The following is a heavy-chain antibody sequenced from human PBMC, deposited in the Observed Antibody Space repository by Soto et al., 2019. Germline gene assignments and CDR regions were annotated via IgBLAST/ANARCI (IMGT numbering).Heavy chain of an antibody. J-gene: IGHJ6*02. CDR1: GGTFSSYA. V-gene: IGHV1-69*13. D-gene: IGHD3-10*01. CDR2: IIPIFGTA. CDR3: ARVSMVRGVIIREPDYYYYGMDV. Sequence: SVKVSCKASGGTFSSYAISWVRQAPGQGLEWMGGIIPIFGTANYAQRFQGRVTITADESTSTAYMELSSLRSEDTAVYYCARVSMVRGVIIREPDYYYYGMDVWGQGTTVTVSS.